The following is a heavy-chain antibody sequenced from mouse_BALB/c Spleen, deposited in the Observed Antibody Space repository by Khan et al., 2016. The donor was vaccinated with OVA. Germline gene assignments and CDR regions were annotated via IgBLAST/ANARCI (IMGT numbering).Heavy chain of an antibody. V-gene: IGHV9-3-1*01. CDR1: GYTFTNYG. CDR2: ISTYTGEP. Sequence: QIQLVQSGPELKKPGETVKISCKASGYTFTNYGMNWVKRAPGKALKWMGWISTYTGEPTYADDFKGRFAFSLETSASTAYLQINNLKNEHTATYFCTRPPHFSYVLVYWGQGTSVTVSS. CDR3: TRPPHFSYVLVY. J-gene: IGHJ4*01.